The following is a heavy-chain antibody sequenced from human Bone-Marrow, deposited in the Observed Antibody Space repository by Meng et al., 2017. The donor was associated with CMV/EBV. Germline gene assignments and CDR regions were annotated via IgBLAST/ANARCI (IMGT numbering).Heavy chain of an antibody. D-gene: IGHD2-15*01. CDR2: IFSNDEK. J-gene: IGHJ4*02. V-gene: IGHV2-26*01. Sequence: SGPTLVKPTETLTLTCSVSGFSLSNARMGVSWIRQPPWKALEWLAHIFSNDEKSYSTSLKSRLTISKDTSKSQVVLTMTNMDLVDTATEYCERIPSVVRYYFDYWGQGTLVTVSS. CDR1: GFSLSNARMG. CDR3: ERIPSVVRYYFDY.